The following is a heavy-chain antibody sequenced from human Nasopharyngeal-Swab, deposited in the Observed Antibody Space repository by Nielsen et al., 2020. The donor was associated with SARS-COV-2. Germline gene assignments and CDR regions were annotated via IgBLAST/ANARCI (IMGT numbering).Heavy chain of an antibody. CDR1: GFTFSSYA. CDR3: AKGGYCSSTSCYIDY. CDR2: ISGSGGST. Sequence: GESLKISCAASGFTFSSYAMSWVRQAPGKGLEWVSAISGSGGSTYYADSVKGRFTISRDNSKNTLYLQMNSLGAEDTAVYYCAKGGYCSSTSCYIDYWGQGTLVTVSS. J-gene: IGHJ4*02. D-gene: IGHD2-2*02. V-gene: IGHV3-23*01.